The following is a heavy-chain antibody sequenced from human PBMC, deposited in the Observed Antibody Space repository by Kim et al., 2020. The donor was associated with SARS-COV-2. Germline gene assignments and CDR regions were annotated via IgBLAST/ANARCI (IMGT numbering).Heavy chain of an antibody. CDR1: GFTIGPYT. Sequence: GGSLRLSCAASGFTIGPYTMNWVRQAPGKGLEWVSSISSSSTYIHYADAVKGRFTISRDNAKNSLYLQMNTLRAEDTAVYYCARDGSSAWYAYGMDVWGQGPTVTVSS. D-gene: IGHD6-19*01. CDR3: ARDGSSAWYAYGMDV. CDR2: ISSSSTYI. J-gene: IGHJ6*02. V-gene: IGHV3-21*01.